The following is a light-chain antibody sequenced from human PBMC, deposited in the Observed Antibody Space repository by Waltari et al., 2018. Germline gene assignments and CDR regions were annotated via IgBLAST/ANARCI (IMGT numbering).Light chain of an antibody. J-gene: IGKJ1*01. V-gene: IGKV1-12*01. Sequence: DIQMTQSPSSVSASVGDRVTITCRARQCISTSLAWYQQRPGKAPKVLIYSSSSLQSGVPSRFSGSGSGTDFTLTIDGLQPEDFATYYCQQGNSFPPTFGQGTKVEIK. CDR3: QQGNSFPPT. CDR2: SSS. CDR1: QCISTS.